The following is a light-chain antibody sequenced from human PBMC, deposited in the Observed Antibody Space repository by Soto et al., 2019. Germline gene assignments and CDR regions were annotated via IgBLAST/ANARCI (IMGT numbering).Light chain of an antibody. CDR1: QSISLS. V-gene: IGKV1-5*01. CDR2: DAS. Sequence: DIRMTQSPSTLSAFVGDRVTITCRASQSISLSLAWYQQKPGKAPDLLISDASNLERGVPSRFSGSGSGTEFTPTISSLQPDDFATYYCQQYNSYWTFGPGTKVDIK. J-gene: IGKJ1*01. CDR3: QQYNSYWT.